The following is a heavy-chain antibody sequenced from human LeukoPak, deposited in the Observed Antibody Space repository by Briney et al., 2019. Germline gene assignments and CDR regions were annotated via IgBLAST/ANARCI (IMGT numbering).Heavy chain of an antibody. CDR1: GYTFTGYY. J-gene: IGHJ4*02. V-gene: IGHV1-69*13. CDR2: INPIFGTA. D-gene: IGHD1-14*01. Sequence: GASVKVSCKASGYTFTGYYMHWVRQAPGQGLEWMGWINPIFGTANYAQKFQGRVTITADESTSTAYMELSSLRSEDTAVYYCARENLVSLDYWGQGTLVTVSS. CDR3: ARENLVSLDY.